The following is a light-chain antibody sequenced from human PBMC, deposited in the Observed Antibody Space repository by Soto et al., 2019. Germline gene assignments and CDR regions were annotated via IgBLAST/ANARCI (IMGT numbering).Light chain of an antibody. V-gene: IGKV1-39*01. CDR3: QQSYNNTWT. CDR1: QDIKKY. Sequence: DIHMTRSPSSLSASVGHIFTITCQASQDIKKYLNWYQQKPGKAPKLLIYAASSLQSGVPSRFSGSGSETDFTLTIRSLQPEDFATYSCQQSYNNTWTFGQGTKVDIK. CDR2: AAS. J-gene: IGKJ1*01.